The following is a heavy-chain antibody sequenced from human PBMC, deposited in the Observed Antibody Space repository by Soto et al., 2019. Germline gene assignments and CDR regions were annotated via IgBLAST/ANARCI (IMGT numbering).Heavy chain of an antibody. J-gene: IGHJ4*02. D-gene: IGHD3-16*02. CDR2: IKSKTDGGTT. Sequence: EVQLVESGGGLVKPGGSLRLSCAASGFTFSNAWMSWVRQAPGKGLEWVGRIKSKTDGGTTDYAAPVKGRFTISKGYSKNTLYLQMNSLKTEDTAVYYCTTLTYYDYIWGSYRPIDYWGQGTLVTVSA. CDR3: TTLTYYDYIWGSYRPIDY. V-gene: IGHV3-15*01. CDR1: GFTFSNAW.